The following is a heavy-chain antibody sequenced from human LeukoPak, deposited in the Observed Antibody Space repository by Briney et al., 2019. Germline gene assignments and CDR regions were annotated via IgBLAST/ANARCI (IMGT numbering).Heavy chain of an antibody. CDR2: IYSGGST. CDR1: GFTFSSYS. D-gene: IGHD2-15*01. CDR3: ARDMRAATLLGAFDI. Sequence: GGSLRLSCAASGFTFSSYSMNWVRQAPGKGLEWVSVIYSGGSTYYADSVKGRFTISRDNSKNTLYLQMNSLRAEDTAVYYCARDMRAATLLGAFDIWGQGTMVTVSS. J-gene: IGHJ3*02. V-gene: IGHV3-53*01.